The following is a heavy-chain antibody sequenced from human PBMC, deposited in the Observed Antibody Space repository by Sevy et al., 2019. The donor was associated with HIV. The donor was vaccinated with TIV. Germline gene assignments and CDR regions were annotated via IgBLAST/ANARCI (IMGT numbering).Heavy chain of an antibody. V-gene: IGHV3-30*02. CDR1: AFTFSHYA. Sequence: GGSLRLSCAASAFTFSHYAMHWVRQAPGKGLEWAAFIHFDGSDKYYADSVKSRFTISRDNSKNMLYLQMNSLRAEDTAVYYCAINTAAAGTGGFHYWGQGTRVTVSS. J-gene: IGHJ4*01. CDR3: AINTAAAGTGGFHY. D-gene: IGHD6-13*01. CDR2: IHFDGSDK.